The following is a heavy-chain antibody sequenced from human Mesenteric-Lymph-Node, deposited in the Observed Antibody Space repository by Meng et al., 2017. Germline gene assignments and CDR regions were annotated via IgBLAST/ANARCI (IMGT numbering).Heavy chain of an antibody. Sequence: QVQLVQSGADAKKPGASMKVSCKASGYIFTNYDISWVRQAPGQGLEWMGWISVKNGEAKYPQNFQGRVTMTTDTTTSTAYMELRSLTSDDTAVYYCARDWDGVNNCFDPWGQGTLVTVSS. CDR2: ISVKNGEA. J-gene: IGHJ5*02. D-gene: IGHD4-17*01. V-gene: IGHV1-18*01. CDR3: ARDWDGVNNCFDP. CDR1: GYIFTNYD.